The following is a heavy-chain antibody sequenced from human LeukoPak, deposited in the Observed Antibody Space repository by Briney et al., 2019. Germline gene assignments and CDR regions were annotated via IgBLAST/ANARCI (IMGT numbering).Heavy chain of an antibody. J-gene: IGHJ4*02. CDR2: IYYIGST. D-gene: IGHD1-26*01. V-gene: IGHV4-59*01. CDR3: ARGTVGALRYHFDY. Sequence: SETLSLTCTVSGGSISSYYWSWLRQPPGKGLEWIGYIYYIGSTNYNPSLKSRVTISVDTSNNQFSLKLNDVTAADTAVYYCARGTVGALRYHFDYWGQGTLVTVSS. CDR1: GGSISSYY.